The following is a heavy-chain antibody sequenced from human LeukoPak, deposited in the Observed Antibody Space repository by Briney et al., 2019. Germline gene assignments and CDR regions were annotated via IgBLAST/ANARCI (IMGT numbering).Heavy chain of an antibody. CDR3: AREAGELRFLEWLLYYFDY. V-gene: IGHV1-69*05. Sequence: ASVKVSCKASGGTFSSYAISWVRQAPGQGLEWMGRIIPIFGTANYAQKFQGRVTITTDESTSTAYMELSSLRSEDTAVYYCAREAGELRFLEWLLYYFDYWGQGTLVTVSS. D-gene: IGHD3-3*01. CDR1: GGTFSSYA. J-gene: IGHJ4*02. CDR2: IIPIFGTA.